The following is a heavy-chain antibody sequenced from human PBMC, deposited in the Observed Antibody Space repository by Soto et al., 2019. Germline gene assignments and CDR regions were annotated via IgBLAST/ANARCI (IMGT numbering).Heavy chain of an antibody. D-gene: IGHD2-15*01. Sequence: GGSLRLSCAASGFTFSSYAMSWVRQAPGKGLEWVSAISGSGGSTYYADSVKGRFTISRDNSKNTLYLQMNSLRAEDTAVYYCAKEGVVVVAATPYWYFDLWGRGTLVTVPQ. V-gene: IGHV3-23*01. J-gene: IGHJ2*01. CDR3: AKEGVVVVAATPYWYFDL. CDR2: ISGSGGST. CDR1: GFTFSSYA.